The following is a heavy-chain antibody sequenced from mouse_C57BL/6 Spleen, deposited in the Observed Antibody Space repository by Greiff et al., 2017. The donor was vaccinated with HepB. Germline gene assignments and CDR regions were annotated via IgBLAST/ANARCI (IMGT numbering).Heavy chain of an antibody. CDR3: CPGYYVDY. CDR2: IRLKSDNYAT. D-gene: IGHD2-2*01. V-gene: IGHV6-3*01. CDR1: GFTFSNYW. Sequence: EVKLMESGGGLVQPGGSMKLSCVASGFTFSNYWMNWVRQSPEKGLEWVAQIRLKSDNYATHYAESVKGRFTISRDDSKSSVYLQMNNLRAEDTGIYYCCPGYYVDYWGQGTTLTVSS. J-gene: IGHJ2*01.